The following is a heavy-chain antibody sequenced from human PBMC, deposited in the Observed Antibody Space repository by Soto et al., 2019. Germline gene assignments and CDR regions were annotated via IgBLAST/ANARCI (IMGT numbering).Heavy chain of an antibody. Sequence: LRLSCAASGFTFSDYYMSWIRQAPGKGLEWVSYISSSSSYTNYADSVKGRFTISRDNAKNSLYLQMNSLRAEDTAVYYCARAGRYYYLTNYWGQGTLVTVSS. V-gene: IGHV3-11*06. CDR2: ISSSSSYT. D-gene: IGHD3-22*01. CDR3: ARAGRYYYLTNY. J-gene: IGHJ4*02. CDR1: GFTFSDYY.